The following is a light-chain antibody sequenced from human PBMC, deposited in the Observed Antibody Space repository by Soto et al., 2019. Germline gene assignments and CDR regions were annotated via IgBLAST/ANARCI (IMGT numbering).Light chain of an antibody. J-gene: IGLJ3*02. CDR3: SSYTGSSTPWV. V-gene: IGLV2-14*01. Sequence: QSALTQSASVSGSPGQSITISCTGTSSDVGAYNYVSWYQQHPGKAPKLMISGVSNRPSGVSNRFSGSKSGNTASLTISGLQADDEADYYCSSYTGSSTPWVFGGGTKVTVL. CDR2: GVS. CDR1: SSDVGAYNY.